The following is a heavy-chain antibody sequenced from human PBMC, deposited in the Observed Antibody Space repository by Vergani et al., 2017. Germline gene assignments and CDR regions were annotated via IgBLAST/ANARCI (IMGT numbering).Heavy chain of an antibody. Sequence: EVQLVESGGGLVQPGGSLRLSCAASGFTFSSYWMSWVRQAPGKGLEWVANIKQDGSEKYYVDSVKGRFTSSRDNAKNSLYLQMNSLRAEDTAVYYCARARRTSWYSSSWSSYYYYGMDVWGQGTTVTVSS. D-gene: IGHD6-13*01. V-gene: IGHV3-7*03. CDR2: IKQDGSEK. CDR1: GFTFSSYW. J-gene: IGHJ6*02. CDR3: ARARRTSWYSSSWSSYYYYGMDV.